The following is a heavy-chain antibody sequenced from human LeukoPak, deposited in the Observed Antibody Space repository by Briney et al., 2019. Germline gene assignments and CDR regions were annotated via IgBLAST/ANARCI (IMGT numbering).Heavy chain of an antibody. Sequence: SETLSLTCAVYGGSFSGYYWSWIRQPPGKGLEWIGEINHSGSTNYNPSLKSRVTISVDTSKNQFSLKLSSVTAADTAVYYCALSGSEIDYWGQGTLVTVSS. V-gene: IGHV4-34*01. CDR1: GGSFSGYY. J-gene: IGHJ4*02. D-gene: IGHD5-12*01. CDR3: ALSGSEIDY. CDR2: INHSGST.